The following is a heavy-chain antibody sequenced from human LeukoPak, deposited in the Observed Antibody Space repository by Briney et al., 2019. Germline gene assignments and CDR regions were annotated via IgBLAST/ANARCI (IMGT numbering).Heavy chain of an antibody. CDR2: INHSGST. J-gene: IGHJ4*02. Sequence: SETLSLTCAVYGGSFSGYYWSWIRQPPGKGLEWIGEINHSGSTNYNPSLKSRVTISVDTSKNQFSLKLSSVTAADTAAYYCARGVGTHDYWGQGTLVTVSS. CDR1: GGSFSGYY. D-gene: IGHD3-10*01. V-gene: IGHV4-34*01. CDR3: ARGVGTHDY.